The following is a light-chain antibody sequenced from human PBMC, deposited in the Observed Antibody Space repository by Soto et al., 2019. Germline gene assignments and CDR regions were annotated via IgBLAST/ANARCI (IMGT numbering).Light chain of an antibody. CDR1: SSNIGTGFD. CDR3: QSYDSRLSGSV. Sequence: QSVLTQPPSVSGAPGQRVTISCTGSSSNIGTGFDVHWYQQLPGTAPKLLIFGNSNRPSGVPDRFSGSTSGTSASLAITGRQTEDEADYYCQSYDSRLSGSVFGGGTKVTVL. J-gene: IGLJ3*02. CDR2: GNS. V-gene: IGLV1-40*01.